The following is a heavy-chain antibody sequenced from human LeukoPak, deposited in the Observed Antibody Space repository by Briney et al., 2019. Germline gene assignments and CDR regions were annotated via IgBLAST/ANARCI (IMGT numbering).Heavy chain of an antibody. D-gene: IGHD1-1*01. CDR2: VNSRDSDT. Sequence: GEYLKISCKASGYSFSKHWIGWVRQVPGKGLGWMGIVNSRDSDTRYSPSFQGQGTISVDKSISTAYLQWSSLKASDTAVYYCARPGERSRRDWNLDQWGQGTLVTVCS. V-gene: IGHV5-51*01. J-gene: IGHJ4*02. CDR3: ARPGERSRRDWNLDQ. CDR1: GYSFSKHW.